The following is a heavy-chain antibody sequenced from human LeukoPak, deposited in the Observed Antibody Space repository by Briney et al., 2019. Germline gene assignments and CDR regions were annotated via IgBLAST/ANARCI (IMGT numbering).Heavy chain of an antibody. V-gene: IGHV3-48*01. J-gene: IGHJ4*02. D-gene: IGHD6-13*01. CDR3: ARFIAAPYYFDY. CDR1: GFTFSGYS. Sequence: GGSLRLSCAASGFTFSGYSMNWVRQAPGKGLEWISYISSSSDKIYYVDSVKGRFTSSRDNAKNSMYLQMNSLRAEDTAVYYCARFIAAPYYFDYWGRGTLVTVSS. CDR2: ISSSSDKI.